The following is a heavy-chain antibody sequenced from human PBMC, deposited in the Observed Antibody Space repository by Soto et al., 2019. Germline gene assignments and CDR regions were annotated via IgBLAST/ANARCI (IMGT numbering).Heavy chain of an antibody. CDR2: IYYSGST. D-gene: IGHD3-3*02. J-gene: IGHJ5*02. CDR3: ARLSFDNWFDP. CDR1: GGSISSSSYY. V-gene: IGHV4-39*01. Sequence: SETLSLTCTFSGGSISSSSYYWGWIRQPPGKGLEWIGSIYYSGSTYYNPSLKSRVTISVDTSKNQFSLKLSSVTAADTAVYYCARLSFDNWFDPWGQGTLVTVSS.